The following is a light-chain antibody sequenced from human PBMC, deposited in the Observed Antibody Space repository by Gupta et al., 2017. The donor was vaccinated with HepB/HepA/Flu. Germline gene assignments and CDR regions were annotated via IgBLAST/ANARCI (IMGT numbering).Light chain of an antibody. Sequence: QSALTQPPYVSGSHGHSVTISCTGTSSDVGSYNRVSWYQQPPGTATKLMIYEVSNRPAGVPDRFSGSKSGNTASLTISGLQAEDEADYYCSSYTSSSTYVVFGGGTKLTVL. V-gene: IGLV2-18*02. J-gene: IGLJ2*01. CDR2: EVS. CDR3: SSYTSSSTYVV. CDR1: SSDVGSYNR.